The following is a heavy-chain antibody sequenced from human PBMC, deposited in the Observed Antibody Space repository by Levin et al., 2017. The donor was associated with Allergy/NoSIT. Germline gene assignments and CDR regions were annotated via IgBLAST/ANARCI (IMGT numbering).Heavy chain of an antibody. CDR1: GYSFTSYW. V-gene: IGHV5-51*01. J-gene: IGHJ6*02. D-gene: IGHD6-19*01. Sequence: GGSLRLSCKGSGYSFTSYWIGWVRQMPGKGLEWMGIIYPGDSDTRYSPSFQGQVTISADKSISTAYLQWSSLKASDTAMYYCARSGYSSGWYQDYYGMDVWGQGTTVTVSS. CDR3: ARSGYSSGWYQDYYGMDV. CDR2: IYPGDSDT.